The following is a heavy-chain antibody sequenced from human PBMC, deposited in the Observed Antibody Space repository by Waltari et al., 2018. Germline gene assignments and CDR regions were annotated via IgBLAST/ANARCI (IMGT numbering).Heavy chain of an antibody. Sequence: QVQLQESGPGLVKPSATLSLTCTVSGGSISSSYWSWIRQPAGKGLGWIGRIYTSGSTNYNPSLKSRVTMSVDTSKNQFSLKLSSVTAADTAVYYCAREIAAGWADCWGQGTLVTVSS. J-gene: IGHJ4*02. CDR2: IYTSGST. CDR3: AREIAAGWADC. V-gene: IGHV4-4*07. D-gene: IGHD6-13*01. CDR1: GGSISSSY.